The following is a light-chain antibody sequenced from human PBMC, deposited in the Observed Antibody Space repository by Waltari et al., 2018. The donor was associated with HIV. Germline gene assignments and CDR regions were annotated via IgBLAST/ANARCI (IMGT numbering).Light chain of an antibody. CDR3: SSDVPTKNLCVL. Sequence: QSALTQPPSAYGSPGQSVTISCTGTSSDIGDSDYVSWYQQHPGKAPKLIISEVNKRASGVPARFSGSKSGNTASLTVTGLQAEDEADYYCSSDVPTKNLCVLFGGGTKLTVL. V-gene: IGLV2-8*01. CDR2: EVN. J-gene: IGLJ2*01. CDR1: SSDIGDSDY.